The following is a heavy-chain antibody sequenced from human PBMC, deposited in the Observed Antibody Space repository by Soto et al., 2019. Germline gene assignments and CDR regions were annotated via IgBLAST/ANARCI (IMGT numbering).Heavy chain of an antibody. CDR2: VHYSGNT. D-gene: IGHD7-27*01. Sequence: QVQLQESGPGLVKPSETLSLTCTVSGGSISSRTQYWGWIRQSPEKGLDWLGRVHYSGNTPYRPSIKSILTIAIDTSSDQFSLMLPSVTGAETAVYFCRRLGTRPGETRLDDPPVRGFDAWGQGILVTFSS. V-gene: IGHV4-39*01. CDR1: GGSISSRTQY. CDR3: RRLGTRPGETRLDDPPVRGFDA. J-gene: IGHJ5*02.